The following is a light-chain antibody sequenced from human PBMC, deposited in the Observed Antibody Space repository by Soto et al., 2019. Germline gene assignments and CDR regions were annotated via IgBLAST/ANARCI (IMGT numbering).Light chain of an antibody. V-gene: IGKV3-20*01. Sequence: EIVLTQSPGTLSLSPGEGATLSCRASQTISSTFLAWYQHKPGQAPRVLIYGASRRAAGLPDRFSGSVSGTDFTLTISRLEREVVAVYYWQQYERSLTFGQGTKV. J-gene: IGKJ1*01. CDR1: QTISSTF. CDR2: GAS. CDR3: QQYERSLT.